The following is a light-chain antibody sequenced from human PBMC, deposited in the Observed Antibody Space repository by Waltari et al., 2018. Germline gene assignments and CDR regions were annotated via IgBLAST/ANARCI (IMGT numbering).Light chain of an antibody. CDR2: EVY. J-gene: IGLJ3*02. Sequence: QSALTQPASVSGSPGQSITLSCTGTSNDIGNYNLVSWYQQHPGKAPKLMIYEVYNRPSGVSNRLSGAKSGNTASLTSFGLQAEDEADYYCCSYAGRSTWVFGGGTKVTVL. CDR1: SNDIGNYNL. CDR3: CSYAGRSTWV. V-gene: IGLV2-23*02.